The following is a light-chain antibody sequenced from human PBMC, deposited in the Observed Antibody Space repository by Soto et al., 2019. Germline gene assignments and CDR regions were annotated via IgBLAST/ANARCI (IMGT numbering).Light chain of an antibody. V-gene: IGKV3-20*01. CDR1: QSVSSSR. J-gene: IGKJ2*01. CDR3: QQYGSSSMYT. Sequence: EIVLTQSPGTLSLSPGERVTLSCRASQSVSSSRLAWYDQKPGQAPRLLIYGASNRAIGIPDRFSGSGSGTDFTLTISRLEPEDFAVYYWQQYGSSSMYTFGQGTKLEIK. CDR2: GAS.